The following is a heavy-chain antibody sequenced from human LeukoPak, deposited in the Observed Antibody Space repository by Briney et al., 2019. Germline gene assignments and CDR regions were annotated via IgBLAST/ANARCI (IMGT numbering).Heavy chain of an antibody. CDR3: ARALSKWLPIDY. CDR1: GFTFSSYG. J-gene: IGHJ4*02. D-gene: IGHD5-12*01. Sequence: GRSLRLSCAASGFTFSSYGMHCVRQAPGKGLEWVAVIWYDGSNKYYADSVKGRFTISRDNSKNTLYLQMNSLRAEDTAVYYCARALSKWLPIDYWGQGTLVTVSS. V-gene: IGHV3-33*01. CDR2: IWYDGSNK.